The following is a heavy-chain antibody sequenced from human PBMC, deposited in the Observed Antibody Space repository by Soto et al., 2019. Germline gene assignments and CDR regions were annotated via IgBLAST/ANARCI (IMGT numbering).Heavy chain of an antibody. D-gene: IGHD2-2*01. Sequence: PSETLSLTCTVSGGSISSSNYYWGWIRQSPGKGLEWIGSINYSGNTYYNPSLTGRVTISVDTSQSQFSMKLTSMTAADTAVYFCVSLPGYCSGPSSYGYYVMNVWGQGTTVTVSS. J-gene: IGHJ6*02. CDR3: VSLPGYCSGPSSYGYYVMNV. V-gene: IGHV4-39*01. CDR1: GGSISSSNYY. CDR2: INYSGNT.